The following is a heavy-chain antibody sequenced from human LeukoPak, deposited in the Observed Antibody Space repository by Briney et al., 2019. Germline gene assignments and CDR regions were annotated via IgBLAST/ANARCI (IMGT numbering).Heavy chain of an antibody. CDR1: GGSINDNY. CDR2: VYSNGNT. CDR3: ASGTFDGPLYGTYWYFHV. Sequence: SETLSLTCTVSGGSINDNYWTWIRQPPGKGLERIGYVYSNGNTNYNPSLKSRVTMSIDTSKNQFSLKVTSVTAADTAVYYCASGTFDGPLYGTYWYFHVWGRGTLVTVSS. J-gene: IGHJ2*01. V-gene: IGHV4-59*01. D-gene: IGHD3-16*01.